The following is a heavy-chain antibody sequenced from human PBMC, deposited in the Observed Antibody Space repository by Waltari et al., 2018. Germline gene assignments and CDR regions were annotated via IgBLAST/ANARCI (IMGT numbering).Heavy chain of an antibody. CDR2: MHSDGGST. V-gene: IGHV3-74*01. D-gene: IGHD6-6*01. CDR3: ARDGLGSSHDY. J-gene: IGHJ4*02. CDR1: GFSISGYW. Sequence: EVQLVESGGGLIQPGGSLRLSCAASGFSISGYWMPWVRLPPGKGLVWVSRMHSDGGSTSDVDSVRGRFTVSRDNAKNTVYLQMNSLRADDTGVYFCARDGLGSSHDYWGQGTLVTVSS.